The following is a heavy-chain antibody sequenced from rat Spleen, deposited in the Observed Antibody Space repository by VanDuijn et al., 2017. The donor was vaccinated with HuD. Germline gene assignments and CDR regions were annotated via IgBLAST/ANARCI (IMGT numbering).Heavy chain of an antibody. CDR2: IKAKSNNYAT. CDR3: ATPGH. Sequence: EVQVLESGGGLVQPGNSPKLSCATSGFTFNTVWMYWYRQFPEKRLEWVVRIKAKSNNYATDYTEYLKGRLTISRDDAKSCIYLQMNNLKEEDSAIYYCATPGHWGQGVLVTVSS. CDR1: GFTFNTVW. V-gene: IGHV6-6*01. D-gene: IGHD1-4*01. J-gene: IGHJ2*01.